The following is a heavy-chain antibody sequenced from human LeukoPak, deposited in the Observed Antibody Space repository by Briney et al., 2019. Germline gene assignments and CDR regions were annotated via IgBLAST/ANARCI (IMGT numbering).Heavy chain of an antibody. V-gene: IGHV4-59*01. CDR2: IYYSGST. Sequence: SETLSLTSTVSGGSISSYYWSWIRQPPGKGLEWIGYIYYSGSTNYNPSLKSRVTISVDTSKNQFSLKLSSVTAADTAVYYCARDSDDSSGYYHGYFQHWGQGTLVTVSS. J-gene: IGHJ1*01. D-gene: IGHD3-22*01. CDR1: GGSISSYY. CDR3: ARDSDDSSGYYHGYFQH.